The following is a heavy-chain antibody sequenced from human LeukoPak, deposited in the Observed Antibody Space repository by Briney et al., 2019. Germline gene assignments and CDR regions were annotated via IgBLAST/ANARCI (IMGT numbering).Heavy chain of an antibody. CDR2: IYYSGSA. CDR3: ARLRFGELFQDY. V-gene: IGHV4-59*08. D-gene: IGHD3-10*01. CDR1: GGSISSYY. J-gene: IGHJ4*02. Sequence: SETLSLTCTVSGGSISSYYWSWIRQPPGKGLEWIGYIYYSGSASYNPSLKSRVAISVDTSKNQFSLKLSSVTAADTAVYYCARLRFGELFQDYWGQGTLVTVSS.